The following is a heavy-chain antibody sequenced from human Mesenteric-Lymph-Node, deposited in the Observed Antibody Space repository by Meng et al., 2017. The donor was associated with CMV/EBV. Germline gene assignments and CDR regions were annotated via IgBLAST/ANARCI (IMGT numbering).Heavy chain of an antibody. Sequence: GESLKISCKGSGYSFTSYWIGWVRQMPGKGLEWMGIIYPGDSDTRYSPSFQGQVTISADKSISTAYLQWSSLKASDTAMYYCARLDSSGYYPDAFDIWGQGTMVTVSS. J-gene: IGHJ3*02. CDR3: ARLDSSGYYPDAFDI. CDR2: IYPGDSDT. D-gene: IGHD3-22*01. CDR1: GYSFTSYW. V-gene: IGHV5-51*01.